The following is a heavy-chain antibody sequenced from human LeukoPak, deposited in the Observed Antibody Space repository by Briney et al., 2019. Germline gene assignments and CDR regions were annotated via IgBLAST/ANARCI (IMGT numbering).Heavy chain of an antibody. D-gene: IGHD1-26*01. CDR1: GGTFSSYA. Sequence: ASVTVSCKASGGTFSSYAISWVRQAPGQGLEWMGGIIPIFGTANYAQKFQGRVTITADESTSTAYMELSSLRSEDTAVYYCARDSNAELLRSYWFDPWGQGTLVTVSS. J-gene: IGHJ5*02. CDR3: ARDSNAELLRSYWFDP. V-gene: IGHV1-69*13. CDR2: IIPIFGTA.